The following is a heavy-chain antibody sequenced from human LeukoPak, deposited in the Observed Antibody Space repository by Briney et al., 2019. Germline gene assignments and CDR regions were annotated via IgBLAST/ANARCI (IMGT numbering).Heavy chain of an antibody. CDR3: ARSTSIAVAGTVY. D-gene: IGHD6-19*01. CDR2: IYYSGST. CDR1: GGSISSSSYY. Sequence: NASETLSLTCTVSGGSISSSSYYWGWIRQPPGKGLEWIGSIYYSGSTYYNPSLKSRVTISVDTSKNQFSLKLSSVTAADTAVYYCARSTSIAVAGTVYWGQGTLVTVSS. J-gene: IGHJ4*02. V-gene: IGHV4-39*01.